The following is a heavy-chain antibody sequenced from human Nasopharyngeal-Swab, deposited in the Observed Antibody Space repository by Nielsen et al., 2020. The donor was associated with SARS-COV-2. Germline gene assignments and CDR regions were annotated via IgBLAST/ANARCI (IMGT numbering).Heavy chain of an antibody. CDR2: IYYSGST. V-gene: IGHV4-59*01. J-gene: IGHJ5*02. CDR3: ARDAGYGSGTGVDP. CDR1: GGSISGDY. D-gene: IGHD3-10*01. Sequence: SETLSLTCTVSGGSISGDYWSWIRQTPGKGLEWIGYIYYSGSTNYNPSLKSRVTISVDTSKNQFSLKLSSVTAADTAVYYCARDAGYGSGTGVDPWGQGTLVTVSS.